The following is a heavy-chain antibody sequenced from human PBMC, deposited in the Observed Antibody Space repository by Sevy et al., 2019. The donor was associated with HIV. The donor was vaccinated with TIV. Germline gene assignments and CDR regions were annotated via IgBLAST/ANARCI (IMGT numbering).Heavy chain of an antibody. CDR1: GFTVSSNY. D-gene: IGHD4-4*01. Sequence: GGSLRLSCAASGFTVSSNYMSWVRQAPGKGLEWVSVSYSGGSTYYADSVKGRFTISRDNSKNTLYLQMNSLRAEDTAVYYCARDGSTANDAFDIWGQGTMVTVSS. CDR2: SYSGGST. J-gene: IGHJ3*02. V-gene: IGHV3-53*01. CDR3: ARDGSTANDAFDI.